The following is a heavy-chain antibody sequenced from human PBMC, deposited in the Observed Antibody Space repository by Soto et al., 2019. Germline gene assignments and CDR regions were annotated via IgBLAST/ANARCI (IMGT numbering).Heavy chain of an antibody. CDR1: GYAFTSYY. CDR3: ARARSIAARPLAIDP. Sequence: ASVEVSCKASGYAFTSYYMHWVLEAPGQGLEWMGIINPSGGSTSYAQKFQGRVTMTRDTSTSTVYMELSSLRSEDTAVYYCARARSIAARPLAIDPWGQGTLVTVSS. V-gene: IGHV1-46*01. D-gene: IGHD6-6*01. J-gene: IGHJ5*02. CDR2: INPSGGST.